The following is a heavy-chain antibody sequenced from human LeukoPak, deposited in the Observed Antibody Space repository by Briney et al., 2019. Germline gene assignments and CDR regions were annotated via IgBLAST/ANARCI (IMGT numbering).Heavy chain of an antibody. D-gene: IGHD6-13*01. CDR2: INPIFGAT. J-gene: IGHJ5*02. CDR1: GGTFSSYS. Sequence: GASVKVSCKASGGTFSSYSISWVRQAPGQGLEWMGGINPIFGATKYAPKFQGRVTITADESTSTAYMELSSLRSEDTAVYYCAKGRRDSSSWYRHLFGWFDPWGQGTLVTVSS. CDR3: AKGRRDSSSWYRHLFGWFDP. V-gene: IGHV1-69*13.